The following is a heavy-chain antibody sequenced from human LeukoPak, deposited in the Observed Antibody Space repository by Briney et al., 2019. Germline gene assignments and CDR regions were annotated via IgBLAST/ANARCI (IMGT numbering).Heavy chain of an antibody. J-gene: IGHJ5*02. Sequence: SETLSLTCTVSGGSISTYYWSWIRQPPGKGLEWIGYIYYSGSTNYNPSLKSRVTISVDTSKNQFSLKLSSVTAADTAVYYCARLNYDFWSRFDPWGQGTLVTVSS. CDR3: ARLNYDFWSRFDP. CDR2: IYYSGST. D-gene: IGHD3-3*01. CDR1: GGSISTYY. V-gene: IGHV4-59*08.